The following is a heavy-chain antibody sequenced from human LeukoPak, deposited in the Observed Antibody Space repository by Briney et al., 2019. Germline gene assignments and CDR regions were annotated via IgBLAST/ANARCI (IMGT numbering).Heavy chain of an antibody. Sequence: TGGSLRLSCAALGFTFSSYAMHWVRQAPGKGLEYVSAISSNGGSTYYANSVKGRFTISRDNSKNTLYLQMGSLRAEDMAVYYCARDGDYDFWSGPLDYWGQGTLVTVSS. V-gene: IGHV3-64*01. CDR1: GFTFSSYA. CDR3: ARDGDYDFWSGPLDY. CDR2: ISSNGGST. J-gene: IGHJ4*02. D-gene: IGHD3-3*01.